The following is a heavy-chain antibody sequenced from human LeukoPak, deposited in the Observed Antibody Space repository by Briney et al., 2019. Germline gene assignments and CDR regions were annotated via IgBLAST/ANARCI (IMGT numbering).Heavy chain of an antibody. J-gene: IGHJ4*02. V-gene: IGHV4-61*02. Sequence: SQTLSLTCTVSGGSISSDNYSWSWIRQPAGKGLEWIGRVYTSGSTNYNPSLKSRVTISVDTSKKQFSLKLSSVTAADTAVYYCARDNGWYGLYTVTAIPNFDYWGQGTLVTVSS. CDR3: ARDNGWYGLYTVTAIPNFDY. D-gene: IGHD2-21*02. CDR2: VYTSGST. CDR1: GGSISSDNYS.